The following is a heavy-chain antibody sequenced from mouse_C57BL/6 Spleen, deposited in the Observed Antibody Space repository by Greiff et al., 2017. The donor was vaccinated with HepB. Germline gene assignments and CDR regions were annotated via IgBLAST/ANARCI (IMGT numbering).Heavy chain of an antibody. V-gene: IGHV1-64*01. CDR3: ARGWLRRDYAMDY. D-gene: IGHD2-2*01. Sequence: VQLQQSGAELVKPGASVKLSCKASGYTFTSYWMHWVKQRPGQGLEWIGMIHPNSGSTNYNEKFKSKATLTVDKSSSTAYMQLSSLTSEDSAVYYCARGWLRRDYAMDYWGQGTSVTVSS. J-gene: IGHJ4*01. CDR1: GYTFTSYW. CDR2: IHPNSGST.